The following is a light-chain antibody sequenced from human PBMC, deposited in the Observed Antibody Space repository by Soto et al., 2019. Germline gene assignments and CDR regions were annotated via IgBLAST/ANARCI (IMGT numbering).Light chain of an antibody. CDR1: ESMIRDY. J-gene: IGKJ5*01. CDR3: QQFGRSPL. V-gene: IGKV3-20*01. CDR2: ATS. Sequence: ELVLTQSPGTLSLSPGETATLACRASESMIRDYTAWDQHKPGQSPRLLIYATSKRATGIPDRFSGIGSETDFTLTISRLEPEDFALYYCQQFGRSPLFGQGTRLEIK.